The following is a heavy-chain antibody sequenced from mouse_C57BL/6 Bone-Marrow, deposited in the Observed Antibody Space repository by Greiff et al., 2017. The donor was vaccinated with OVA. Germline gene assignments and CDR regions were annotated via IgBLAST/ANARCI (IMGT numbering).Heavy chain of an antibody. CDR3: ARPGVVGYFDY. Sequence: EVQVVESGGDLVKPGGSLKLSCAASGFTFSSYGMSWVRQTPDKRLEWVATISSGGSYTYYPDSVKGRFTISRDNAKNTLYLQMSSLKSEDTAMYYCARPGVVGYFDYWGQGTTLTVSS. CDR1: GFTFSSYG. V-gene: IGHV5-6*01. D-gene: IGHD1-1*01. CDR2: ISSGGSYT. J-gene: IGHJ2*01.